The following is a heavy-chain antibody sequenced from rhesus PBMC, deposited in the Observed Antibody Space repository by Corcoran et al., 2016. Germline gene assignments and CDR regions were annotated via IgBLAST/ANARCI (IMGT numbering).Heavy chain of an antibody. D-gene: IGHD4-11*01. Sequence: EVQLVQSGAEVKRPGESLRISCKTSGYSFTSSWISWVRQMPGKGREWMGSIYPGDSDTRYNPSFQGHVTISADKSISTTYLQWSSLKASDTATYYCAKDRTSLTNRFDVWGPGVLVTVSS. V-gene: IGHV5S1*01. J-gene: IGHJ5-1*01. CDR1: GYSFTSSW. CDR2: IYPGDSDT. CDR3: AKDRTSLTNRFDV.